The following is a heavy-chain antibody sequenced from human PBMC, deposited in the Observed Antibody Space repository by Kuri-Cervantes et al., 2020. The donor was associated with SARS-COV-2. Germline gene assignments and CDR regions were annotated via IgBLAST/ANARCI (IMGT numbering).Heavy chain of an antibody. CDR3: ARDRYGDYEFFDY. D-gene: IGHD4-17*01. J-gene: IGHJ4*02. CDR1: GFTFDDYA. Sequence: SLKISCAASGFTFDDYAMHWVRQAPGKGLEWVSGISWNSGSIGYADSVKGRFTISRDNAKDSLYLQMNSLRAEDTAVYYCARDRYGDYEFFDYWGQGTLVTVSS. V-gene: IGHV3-9*01. CDR2: ISWNSGSI.